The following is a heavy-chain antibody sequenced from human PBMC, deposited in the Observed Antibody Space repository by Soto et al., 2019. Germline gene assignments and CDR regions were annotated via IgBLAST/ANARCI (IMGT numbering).Heavy chain of an antibody. CDR3: ARDPVCSGGSCYDY. D-gene: IGHD2-15*01. CDR2: IKQDGSEI. V-gene: IGHV3-7*01. CDR1: GFAFSRYW. J-gene: IGHJ4*02. Sequence: GGSLRLACAASGFAFSRYWMTWVRQAPGKGLEWVANIKQDGSEIYYVDSVKGRFTISRDNAENSLYLQMNSLRAEDTAVYYCARDPVCSGGSCYDYWGQGTLVTVSS.